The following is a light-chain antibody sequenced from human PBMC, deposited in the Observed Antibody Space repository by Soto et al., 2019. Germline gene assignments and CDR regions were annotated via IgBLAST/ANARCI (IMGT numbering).Light chain of an antibody. CDR2: GAT. CDR1: QDIGSW. CDR3: QQVNSFPPP. V-gene: IGKV1D-12*01. Sequence: DIQMTQSPSSVSASVGDRVTITCRASQDIGSWLAWYQQKPGKAPKFLIYGATGIRSGVPSRFRGSGSGTEFTLPISSLQPEDSATYYCQQVNSFPPPFGGGTKVEIK. J-gene: IGKJ4*01.